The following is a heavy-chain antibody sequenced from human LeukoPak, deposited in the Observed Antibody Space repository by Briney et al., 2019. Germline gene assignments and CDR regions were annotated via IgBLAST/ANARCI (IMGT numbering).Heavy chain of an antibody. CDR1: GFTFSDAR. D-gene: IGHD3-3*01. J-gene: IGHJ4*02. CDR3: ARDPPGGDFWSGYYTRLFSPFDY. Sequence: GGSLRLSCAASGFTFSDARMSWVRQAPGKGLEWVGRIKSKTEGGTTDYAAPVKGRFIISRDDSKGTLYLQMNSLRAEDTAVYYCARDPPGGDFWSGYYTRLFSPFDYWGQGTLVTVSS. V-gene: IGHV3-15*01. CDR2: IKSKTEGGTT.